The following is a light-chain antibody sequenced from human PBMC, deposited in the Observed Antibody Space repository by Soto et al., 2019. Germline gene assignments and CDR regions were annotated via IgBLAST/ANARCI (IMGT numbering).Light chain of an antibody. J-gene: IGKJ1*01. CDR1: QRVSRN. CDR3: QQYNNWPPWT. Sequence: EIVMTQSPDTLSVSPGERATLSCRASQRVSRNLAWYQQKPGQAPRLLIYDASTRATGIPDRFSGSGSETEFTLTISSLQSEDYAIYYCQQYNNWPPWTFGQGTKVDI. CDR2: DAS. V-gene: IGKV3-15*01.